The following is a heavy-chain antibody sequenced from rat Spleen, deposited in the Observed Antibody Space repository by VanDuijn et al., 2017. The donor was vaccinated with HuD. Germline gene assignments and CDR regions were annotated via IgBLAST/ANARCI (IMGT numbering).Heavy chain of an antibody. J-gene: IGHJ2*01. CDR3: TTEGATTSLFDY. V-gene: IGHV5-46*01. D-gene: IGHD1-10*01. Sequence: EVQLVESGGGLVQPGRSLKLSCAASGFTYSSFPMAWVRQTPKKGLEWVASITNTGGSTYYPDSVKGRFTISRDNAKSTLYLQMDSLRSEDTATYYCTTEGATTSLFDYWGQGVMVTVSS. CDR2: ITNTGGST. CDR1: GFTYSSFP.